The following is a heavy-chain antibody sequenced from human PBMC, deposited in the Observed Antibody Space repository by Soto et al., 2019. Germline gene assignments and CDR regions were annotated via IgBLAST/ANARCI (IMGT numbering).Heavy chain of an antibody. V-gene: IGHV4-39*01. J-gene: IGHJ4*02. CDR3: ARLPAAADYVH. CDR1: GGSISSSSYY. D-gene: IGHD4-17*01. Sequence: QLQLQESGPGLVMASETLSLTCTVSGGSISSSSYYWGWIRQPPGKGLEWIGSIYYSGSTYYNPSLKSRVTISVDTSKNQFSLKLSSVTAADTAVYYCARLPAAADYVHWGQGTLVTVSS. CDR2: IYYSGST.